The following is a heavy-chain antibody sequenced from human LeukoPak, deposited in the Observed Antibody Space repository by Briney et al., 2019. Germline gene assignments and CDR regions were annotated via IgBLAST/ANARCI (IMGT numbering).Heavy chain of an antibody. CDR3: ARDGVVYANFYYYGVDV. J-gene: IGHJ6*02. D-gene: IGHD2-8*02. CDR1: GFTFSSHG. CDR2: IWYDGSNK. Sequence: GGSLRLSCAASGFTFSSHGMHWVRQAPGKGLEWVAVIWYDGSNKHYADSVKGRFTISRDNSKNTLYLQMNSLRAEDTAVYYCARDGVVYANFYYYGVDVWGQGTTVTVSS. V-gene: IGHV3-33*01.